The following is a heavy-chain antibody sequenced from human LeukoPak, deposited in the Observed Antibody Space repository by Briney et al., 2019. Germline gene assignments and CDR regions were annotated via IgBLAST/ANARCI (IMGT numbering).Heavy chain of an antibody. CDR3: ARYSGSYYYPPAWDL. CDR1: GFTFSSYS. Sequence: GGSLRLSCAASGFTFSSYSMKWVRQAPGKGLEWVSSISSSSSYIYYADSVKGRFTISRDNSKNTLYLQMDSLRADDTAVYYCARYSGSYYYPPAWDLWGQGTLVTVSS. CDR2: ISSSSSYI. D-gene: IGHD1-26*01. V-gene: IGHV3-21*04. J-gene: IGHJ4*02.